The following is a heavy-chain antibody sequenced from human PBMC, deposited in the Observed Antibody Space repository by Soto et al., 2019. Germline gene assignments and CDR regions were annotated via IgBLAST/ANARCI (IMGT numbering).Heavy chain of an antibody. Sequence: GASVKVYCKASGYTFTSYGISWVRQAPGQGLEWMGWISAYNGNTNYAQKLQGRVTMTTDTSTSTAYMELRSLRSDDTAVYYCARDRRYDTYCSGGSCYFVDVWGQGTTVTVSS. V-gene: IGHV1-18*04. CDR1: GYTFTSYG. CDR2: ISAYNGNT. D-gene: IGHD2-15*01. J-gene: IGHJ6*02. CDR3: ARDRRYDTYCSGGSCYFVDV.